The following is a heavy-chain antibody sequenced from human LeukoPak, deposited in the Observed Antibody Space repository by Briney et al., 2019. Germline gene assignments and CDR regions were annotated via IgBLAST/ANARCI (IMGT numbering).Heavy chain of an antibody. D-gene: IGHD3-16*01. CDR3: GNSRGSYV. CDR2: IGSISDYV. Sequence: GGSLRLSCAASGFTFNTYTMNWVRQTPGKGLEWVSSIGSISDYVSYADSVRGRFTISRDNAKNSVYLQMNSLRVEDMGVYYCGNSRGSYVWGQGTLVTVSS. CDR1: GFTFNTYT. V-gene: IGHV3-21*01. J-gene: IGHJ4*02.